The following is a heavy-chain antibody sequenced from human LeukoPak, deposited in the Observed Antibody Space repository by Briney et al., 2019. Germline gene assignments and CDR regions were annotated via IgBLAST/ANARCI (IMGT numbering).Heavy chain of an antibody. Sequence: PGGSLRLSCAASGFTFSSYAMSWVRQAPGKGLDWVSALSGSGGSTYYADSVKGRFTISRDNSKNTLYLQMNSLRAEDTALYYCAKDQARGSSGWATHVDYWGQGTLVTVSS. CDR1: GFTFSSYA. CDR2: LSGSGGST. J-gene: IGHJ4*02. D-gene: IGHD6-19*01. CDR3: AKDQARGSSGWATHVDY. V-gene: IGHV3-23*01.